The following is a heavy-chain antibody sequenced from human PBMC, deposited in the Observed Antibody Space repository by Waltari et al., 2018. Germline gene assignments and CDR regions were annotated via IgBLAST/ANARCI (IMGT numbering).Heavy chain of an antibody. Sequence: QVQLQQWGAGLLKPSETLSLTCAVYGGSFSGYYWSWIRKPPGKGLEWIGEINHSGSTNYNPSLKSRVTISVDTSKNQFSLKLSSVTAADTAVYYCARRKLWYSSGWPNPGDRGLDYWGQGTLVTVSS. J-gene: IGHJ4*02. V-gene: IGHV4-34*01. CDR2: INHSGST. D-gene: IGHD6-19*01. CDR1: GGSFSGYY. CDR3: ARRKLWYSSGWPNPGDRGLDY.